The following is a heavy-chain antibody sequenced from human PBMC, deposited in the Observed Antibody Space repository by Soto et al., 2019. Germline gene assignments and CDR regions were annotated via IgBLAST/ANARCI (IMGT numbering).Heavy chain of an antibody. J-gene: IGHJ5*02. D-gene: IGHD2-21*01. CDR3: SRGIKGGLHA. V-gene: IGHV3-30*03. CDR1: GFVSNDYD. Sequence: QVQLAESGGGLVQPGRSLRLSCATSGFVSNDYDIHWVRQAPGKGLAWLASISYDGRNKYYADYVKGRFTISRDNSKNTLSLQINSLGAEETAVYYCSRGIKGGLHAWGPGSLVTVSS. CDR2: ISYDGRNK.